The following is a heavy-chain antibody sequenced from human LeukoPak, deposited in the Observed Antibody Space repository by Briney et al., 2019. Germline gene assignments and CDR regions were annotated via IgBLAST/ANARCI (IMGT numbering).Heavy chain of an antibody. Sequence: SETLSLTCTVSGXSISTSSYYWGWIRQPPGKGLEWIGTISYSGSTSYNPSLKSRVTISADTSNNQFSLKLTSVTAADTAVYYCARHFDYWGQGTLVTVSS. CDR1: GXSISTSSYY. J-gene: IGHJ4*02. CDR2: ISYSGST. V-gene: IGHV4-39*01. CDR3: ARHFDY.